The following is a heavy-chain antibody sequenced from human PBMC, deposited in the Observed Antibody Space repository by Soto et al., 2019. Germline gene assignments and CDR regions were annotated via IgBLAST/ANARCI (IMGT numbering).Heavy chain of an antibody. CDR1: GFTYSSDW. CDR2: IKQDGSEK. CDR3: ARAGSVGTGPWQYFDY. Sequence: GGSLRHSCAASGFTYSSDWMSWVRQAPGKGLEWVANIKQDGSEKYYVDSVKGRFTISRDNAKNSLYLQMNSLRAEDTAVYYCARAGSVGTGPWQYFDYWGQGTLVTVSS. V-gene: IGHV3-7*05. D-gene: IGHD3-9*01. J-gene: IGHJ4*02.